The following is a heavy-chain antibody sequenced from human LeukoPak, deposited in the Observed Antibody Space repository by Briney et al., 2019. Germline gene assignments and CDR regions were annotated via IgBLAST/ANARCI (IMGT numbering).Heavy chain of an antibody. CDR1: GYTFTSYG. J-gene: IGHJ4*02. CDR3: ARRFLDGYNFPYYFDY. D-gene: IGHD5-24*01. Sequence: GASVKVSCKASGYTFTSYGISWVRQAPGQGLEWMGWISAYNGKTNYAQKLQGRVTMTTDTSTSTAYMELRSLRSDDTAVYYCARRFLDGYNFPYYFDYWGQGTLVTVSS. CDR2: ISAYNGKT. V-gene: IGHV1-18*01.